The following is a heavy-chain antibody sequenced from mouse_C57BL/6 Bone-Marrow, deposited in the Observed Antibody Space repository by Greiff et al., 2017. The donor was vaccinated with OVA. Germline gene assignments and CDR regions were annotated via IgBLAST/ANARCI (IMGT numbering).Heavy chain of an antibody. V-gene: IGHV1-82*01. Sequence: VQLQESGPELVKPGASVKISCTASGYAFSSSCMHWVKQRPGQGLEWIGWIYPGDGDTNYTGKFQGKATLTADKSSSTAYLQLSSLTSGYSAVYCCARHEDGYYASYFDYWGQGTTLTVSS. D-gene: IGHD2-3*01. CDR2: IYPGDGDT. CDR1: GYAFSSSC. CDR3: ARHEDGYYASYFDY. J-gene: IGHJ2*01.